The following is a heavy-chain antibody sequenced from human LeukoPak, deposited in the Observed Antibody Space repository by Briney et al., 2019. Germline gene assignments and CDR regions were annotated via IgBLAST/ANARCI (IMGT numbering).Heavy chain of an antibody. Sequence: ASVKVSCKASGYTFTSYDINWVRQATGQGLEWMGIINPSGGSTSYAQKFQGRVTMTRDTSTSTVYMELSSLRSEDTAVYYCARDSGSSSSDYWGQGTLVTVSS. D-gene: IGHD6-13*01. CDR1: GYTFTSYD. CDR3: ARDSGSSSSDY. J-gene: IGHJ4*02. CDR2: INPSGGST. V-gene: IGHV1-46*01.